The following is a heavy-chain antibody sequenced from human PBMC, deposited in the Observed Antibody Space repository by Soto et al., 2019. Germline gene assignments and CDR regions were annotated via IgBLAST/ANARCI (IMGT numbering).Heavy chain of an antibody. D-gene: IGHD2-15*01. J-gene: IGHJ6*02. Sequence: ASVKVSCKASGYTFTSYDINWVRQATGQGLEWMGWMNPNSGNTGYAQKFQGRVTMTRNTSVSTAYMELSSLRSEDTAVYYCAREIVVVVAATVPNYGMDVWGQGTTVTVSS. CDR1: GYTFTSYD. CDR2: MNPNSGNT. CDR3: AREIVVVVAATVPNYGMDV. V-gene: IGHV1-8*01.